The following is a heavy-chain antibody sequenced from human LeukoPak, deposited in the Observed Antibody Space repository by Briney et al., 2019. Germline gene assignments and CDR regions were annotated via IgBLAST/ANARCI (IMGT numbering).Heavy chain of an antibody. D-gene: IGHD3-10*01. CDR3: AFDI. Sequence: SETLSLTCTVSGVSISSSDYYWGWIRQPPGKGLEWIGSIYYSGTTYYNPPLKSRVSISEDTSKNQFSLKLSSVTGANHYGPYDAFDIWGQGTMVTVSS. CDR2: IYYSGTT. CDR1: GVSISSSDYY. J-gene: IGHJ3*02. V-gene: IGHV4-39*01.